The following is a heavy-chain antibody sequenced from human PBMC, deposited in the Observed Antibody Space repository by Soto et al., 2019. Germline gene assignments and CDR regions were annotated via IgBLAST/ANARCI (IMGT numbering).Heavy chain of an antibody. V-gene: IGHV2-5*02. Sequence: QITLKESGPTLVKPTQTLTLTCTYSGFSLRTTGVGVGWIRQPPGQALEWLGIFYWDDDKRYSPSLKNRLTLTNDISKSQVVLTLTNMDPVDTATYYCAHTWGLPFDYWGQGTLVIVSS. CDR1: GFSLRTTGVG. CDR3: AHTWGLPFDY. CDR2: FYWDDDK. D-gene: IGHD3-16*01. J-gene: IGHJ4*02.